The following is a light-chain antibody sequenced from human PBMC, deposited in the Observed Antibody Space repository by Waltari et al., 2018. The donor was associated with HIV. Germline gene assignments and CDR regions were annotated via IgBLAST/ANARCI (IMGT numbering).Light chain of an antibody. Sequence: QSALTQPPSVSGSPGQSVTISCTGTSTDVGGFNRVSWYRQPPGTAPKLMIFEVSNRPSGVPDRFSGSKSGNTASLTISGLQAEDEAVYYCSSYRTNTYVFGTGTMVTVL. J-gene: IGLJ1*01. CDR1: STDVGGFNR. CDR3: SSYRTNTYV. CDR2: EVS. V-gene: IGLV2-18*02.